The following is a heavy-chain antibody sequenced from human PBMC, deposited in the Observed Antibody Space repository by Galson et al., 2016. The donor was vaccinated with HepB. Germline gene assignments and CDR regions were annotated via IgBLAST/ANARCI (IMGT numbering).Heavy chain of an antibody. V-gene: IGHV3-48*01. CDR3: ARVYYYGMDV. CDR1: GFRFSDYN. CDR2: ISASSGTI. Sequence: SLRLSCAASGFRFSDYNMNWVRQAPGRGLEWVAYISASSGTIYYADSVKGRFTISRDNSKNTLYLQMNSLRAEDTAVYYCARVYYYGMDVWGQGTTVTVSS. J-gene: IGHJ6*02.